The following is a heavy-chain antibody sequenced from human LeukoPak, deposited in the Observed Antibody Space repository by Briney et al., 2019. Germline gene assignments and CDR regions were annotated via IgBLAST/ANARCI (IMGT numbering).Heavy chain of an antibody. V-gene: IGHV3-7*01. J-gene: IGHJ6*02. CDR2: VNEDGTEK. CDR1: RFTFKTSW. CDR3: TRDLMDYDVSTGLHHYYMDV. D-gene: IGHD3-9*01. Sequence: GGSLRLSCTASRFTFKTSWMSWVRQAPGKGLEWVASVNEDGTEKYSVDSVKGRFTISRDNTHTSLTLQMNSLRVEDTAVYYCTRDLMDYDVSTGLHHYYMDVWGQGTTVTVSS.